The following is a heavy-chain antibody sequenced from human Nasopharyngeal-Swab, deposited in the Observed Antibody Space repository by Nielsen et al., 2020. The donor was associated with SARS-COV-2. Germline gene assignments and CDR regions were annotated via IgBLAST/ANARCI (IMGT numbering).Heavy chain of an antibody. CDR3: AKDVQGDGYSLCDI. J-gene: IGHJ3*02. D-gene: IGHD5-24*01. Sequence: GESLKISCAASGFTVSSYHMNWVRQAPGTGLEWVSVVYVNGTTSYADSVKGRFPISRDSSRNTLYLQMNGLIAGDTAVYFCAKDVQGDGYSLCDIWGQGTMVTVSS. CDR2: VYVNGTT. CDR1: GFTVSSYH. V-gene: IGHV3-53*01.